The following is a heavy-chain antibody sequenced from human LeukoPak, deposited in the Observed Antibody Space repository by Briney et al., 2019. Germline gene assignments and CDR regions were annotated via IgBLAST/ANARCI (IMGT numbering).Heavy chain of an antibody. Sequence: SETLSLTCAVYGGSFSGYYWSWIRQPPGKGLEWIGEINHSGSTNYNPSLKSRVTISVDTSKNQFSLKLSSVTAADTAVYYCSGRGGMATKWSLFGWGQGTLVTVSS. J-gene: IGHJ4*02. V-gene: IGHV4-34*01. CDR1: GGSFSGYY. CDR2: INHSGST. D-gene: IGHD5-24*01. CDR3: SGRGGMATKWSLFG.